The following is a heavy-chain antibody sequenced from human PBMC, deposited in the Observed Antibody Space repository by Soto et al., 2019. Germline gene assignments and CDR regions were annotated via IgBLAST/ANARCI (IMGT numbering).Heavy chain of an antibody. V-gene: IGHV1-69*06. J-gene: IGHJ4*02. CDR2: IIPIFGTA. CDR3: ALPRPGGYVEG. D-gene: IGHD5-12*01. CDR1: GGTFSSYA. Sequence: GASVKVSCKASGGTFSSYAISWVRQAPGQGLEWMGGIIPIFGTANYAQKFQGRVTITADKSTSTAYMELSSLRSEDTAVYYCALPRPGGYVEGWGQGTLVTSPQ.